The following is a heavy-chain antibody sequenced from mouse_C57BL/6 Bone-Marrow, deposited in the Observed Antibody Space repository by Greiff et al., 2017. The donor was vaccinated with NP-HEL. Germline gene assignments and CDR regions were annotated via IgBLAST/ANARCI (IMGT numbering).Heavy chain of an antibody. CDR1: GIDFSRYW. Sequence: EVKLLESGGGLVQPGGSLKLSCAASGIDFSRYWMSWVRRAPGKGLEWIGEINPDSSTINYAPSLKDKFIISRDNAKNTLYLQMSKVRSEDTALYYCARNYYGSSYWWYFDVWGTGTTVTVSS. D-gene: IGHD1-1*01. CDR2: INPDSSTI. V-gene: IGHV4-1*01. CDR3: ARNYYGSSYWWYFDV. J-gene: IGHJ1*03.